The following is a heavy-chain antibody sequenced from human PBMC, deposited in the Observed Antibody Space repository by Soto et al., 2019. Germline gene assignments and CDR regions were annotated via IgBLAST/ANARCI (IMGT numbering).Heavy chain of an antibody. V-gene: IGHV4-30-4*01. Sequence: QVQLQESGPGLVKPSQTLSLTCTVSGGSISSGDHYWNWIRQPPGKGLEWIGYIDYSGSTYYNPSLKSRVILSVNIAKKQLSLKLRSVTAADTAVYYCSRDSYPRYFELWGRGTLVTVS. CDR1: GGSISSGDHY. CDR2: IDYSGST. CDR3: SRDSYPRYFEL. J-gene: IGHJ2*01.